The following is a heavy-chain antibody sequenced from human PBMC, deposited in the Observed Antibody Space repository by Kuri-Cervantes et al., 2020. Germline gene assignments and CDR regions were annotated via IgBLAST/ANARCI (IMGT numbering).Heavy chain of an antibody. D-gene: IGHD5-12*01. Sequence: GGSLRLSCAASGFTFSSYWMSWVRQAPGKGLEWVANIKQDGSEKYYVDSVKGRFTISRDNAKNSLYLQMNSLRAEDTAVYYCARVKVATISGLDYWGQGTLVTVSS. J-gene: IGHJ4*02. V-gene: IGHV3-7*01. CDR3: ARVKVATISGLDY. CDR2: IKQDGSEK. CDR1: GFTFSSYW.